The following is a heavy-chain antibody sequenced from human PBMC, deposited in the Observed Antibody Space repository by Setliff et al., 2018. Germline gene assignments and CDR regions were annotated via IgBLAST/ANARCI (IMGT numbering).Heavy chain of an antibody. CDR1: GLTFSSDA. CDR3: ARAIGDYVMDS. D-gene: IGHD4-17*01. J-gene: IGHJ4*02. V-gene: IGHV3-23*03. CDR2: ISSDGTSI. Sequence: GGSLRLSCAASGLTFSSDAMTWVRQTPGKGLEWVSVISSDGTSIYYADSVRGRFAIARDNSKNILYLQMNSLRRDDTALYFCARAIGDYVMDSWGQGTLVTVSS.